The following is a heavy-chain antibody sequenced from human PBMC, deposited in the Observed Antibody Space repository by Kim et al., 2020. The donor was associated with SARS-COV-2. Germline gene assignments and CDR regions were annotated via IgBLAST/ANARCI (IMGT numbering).Heavy chain of an antibody. CDR1: GFTFSSYA. CDR2: IYSGGSST. V-gene: IGHV3-23*03. Sequence: GGSLRLSCAASGFTFSSYAMSWVRQAPGKGLEWVSVIYSGGSSTYYADSVKGRFTISRDNSKNTLYLQMNSLRAEDMAVYYCAKGIRSYDYYGMDVWGQGTTVTVSS. CDR3: AKGIRSYDYYGMDV. J-gene: IGHJ6*02.